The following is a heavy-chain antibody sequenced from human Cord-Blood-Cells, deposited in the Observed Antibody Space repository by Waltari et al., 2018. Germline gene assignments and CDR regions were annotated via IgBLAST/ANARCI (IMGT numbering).Heavy chain of an antibody. J-gene: IGHJ6*02. CDR1: GGSFSGYY. V-gene: IGHV4-34*01. CDR2: INHSGST. Sequence: QVQLQQWGAGLLKPSETLSLTCAVYGGSFSGYYWSWIRQPPGKGLEWIGEINHSGSTNSNPTPKGRVTISVDTSKNQFSLKLSSVTAADTAVYYCARGRDYGGNVCYGMDVWGQGTTVTVSS. D-gene: IGHD4-17*01. CDR3: ARGRDYGGNVCYGMDV.